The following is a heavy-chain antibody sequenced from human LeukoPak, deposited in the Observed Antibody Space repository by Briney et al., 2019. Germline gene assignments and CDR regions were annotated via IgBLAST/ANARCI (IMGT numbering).Heavy chain of an antibody. CDR3: AREAHMGGTFDY. D-gene: IGHD3-16*01. Sequence: PSESLSLTCTVSGGPISSYYWSWIRQPPGKGLEWIGYIYYSGSTNYNPSLKSRVTISVDTSKNQFSLKLSSVTAADTAVYYCAREAHMGGTFDYWGQGTLVTVSS. V-gene: IGHV4-59*01. J-gene: IGHJ4*02. CDR2: IYYSGST. CDR1: GGPISSYY.